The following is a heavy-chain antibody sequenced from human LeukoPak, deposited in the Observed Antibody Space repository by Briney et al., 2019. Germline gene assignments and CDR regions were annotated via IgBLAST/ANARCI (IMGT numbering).Heavy chain of an antibody. V-gene: IGHV5-51*01. CDR2: IYPRDSDT. Sequence: GESLKISCKASGYTFTHKWIGLVRQKSGSGLEWMGIIYPRDSDTRYSPSFQGHVTISADTSINTAYLEWSRLEASDTGIYYCARHSAVIGAIWGQGTLVTVSS. J-gene: IGHJ4*02. CDR1: GYTFTHKW. CDR3: ARHSAVIGAI. D-gene: IGHD3-10*01.